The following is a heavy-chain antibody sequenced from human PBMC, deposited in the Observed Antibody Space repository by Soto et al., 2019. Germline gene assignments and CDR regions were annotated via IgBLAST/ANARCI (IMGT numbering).Heavy chain of an antibody. V-gene: IGHV4-59*12. CDR2: IYYSGST. D-gene: IGHD4-17*01. J-gene: IGHJ4*02. CDR1: GGSISSYY. CDR3: AREIFSGDQYYFDY. Sequence: PSETLSLTCTVSGGSISSYYWSWIRQPPGKGLEWIGYIYYSGSTNYNPSLKSRVTISVDTSKNQFSLKLSSVTAADAAVYYCAREIFSGDQYYFDYWGQGTLVTVSS.